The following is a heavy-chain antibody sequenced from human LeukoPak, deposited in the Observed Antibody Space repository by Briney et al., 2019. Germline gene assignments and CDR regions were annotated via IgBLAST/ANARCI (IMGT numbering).Heavy chain of an antibody. CDR2: ISYDGRSI. D-gene: IGHD2-2*01. CDR1: GFTFNNYG. Sequence: GKSLRLSCAASGFTFNNYGMHWVRQAPGKGLEWVAVISYDGRSIHYPDSVKGRFTISRDISTDTLWLQMDSLRTEDTAVYYCAKGPLRGTAAAIDYWGQGTLVTVSS. J-gene: IGHJ4*02. V-gene: IGHV3-30*18. CDR3: AKGPLRGTAAAIDY.